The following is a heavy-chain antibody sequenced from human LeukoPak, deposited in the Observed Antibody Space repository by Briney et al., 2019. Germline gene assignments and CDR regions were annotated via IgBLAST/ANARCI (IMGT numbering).Heavy chain of an antibody. D-gene: IGHD4/OR15-4a*01. Sequence: PGGSLRLSCAASGFTFSSYEMNWVRQAPGKGLEWVSLIYSGGSTYYADSVKGRFIISRDNSKNTLYLQMNSLRAEDTAVYYCARRAGAYSHPYDYWGQGTLVTVSS. V-gene: IGHV3-66*04. CDR1: GFTFSSYE. CDR2: IYSGGST. J-gene: IGHJ4*02. CDR3: ARRAGAYSHPYDY.